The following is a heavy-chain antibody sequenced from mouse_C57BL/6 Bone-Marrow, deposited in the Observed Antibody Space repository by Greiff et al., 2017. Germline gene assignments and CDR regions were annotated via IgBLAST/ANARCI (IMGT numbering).Heavy chain of an antibody. CDR2: IYPGDGDT. Sequence: VQLQESGAELVKPGASVKISCKASGYAFSSYWMNWVKQRPGKGLEWIGQIYPGDGDTNYNGKFKGKATLTADKSSSTAYMQLSSLTSEDSAVYFCARSLLRFYGYYAMDYWGQGTSVTVSS. J-gene: IGHJ4*01. D-gene: IGHD1-2*01. V-gene: IGHV1-80*01. CDR3: ARSLLRFYGYYAMDY. CDR1: GYAFSSYW.